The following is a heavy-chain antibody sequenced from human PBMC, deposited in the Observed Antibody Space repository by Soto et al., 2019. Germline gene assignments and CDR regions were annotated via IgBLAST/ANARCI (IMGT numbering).Heavy chain of an antibody. CDR1: GLTFRSFT. Sequence: GGSLKLSCAASGLTFRSFTMNWVRQAPGKGLEWVSTISSNSAYIYYTDALRGRFTISRDNAKNSLHLQMNSLRAEDTAVYYCTRDASRDSSARGWFDPWGPGTLVTVSS. CDR2: ISSNSAYI. CDR3: TRDASRDSSARGWFDP. J-gene: IGHJ5*02. D-gene: IGHD6-13*01. V-gene: IGHV3-21*01.